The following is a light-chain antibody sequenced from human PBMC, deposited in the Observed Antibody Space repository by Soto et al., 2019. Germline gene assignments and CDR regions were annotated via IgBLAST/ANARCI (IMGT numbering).Light chain of an antibody. J-gene: IGKJ5*01. CDR1: QSVGSNY. CDR3: QQYGTSPIT. Sequence: EIVLTQSPGTLSLSPGERATLSCRASQSVGSNYLAWYQQIPGQAPRLLIYAASSRATGIPDRFSGGGSGTDFTLTISRLEPEDFAVYYCQQYGTSPITFGQGTRLENK. V-gene: IGKV3-20*01. CDR2: AAS.